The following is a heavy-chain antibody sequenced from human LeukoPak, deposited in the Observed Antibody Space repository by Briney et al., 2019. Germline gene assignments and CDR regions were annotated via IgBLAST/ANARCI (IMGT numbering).Heavy chain of an antibody. CDR3: ARAALRWFGDPGLDY. Sequence: SETLSLTCAVYGGSFSGYYWSWVRQPPGKGLEWIGEINHSGSTNYNPSLKSRLTISVDTSKNQFSLKLSSVTAADTAVYYCARAALRWFGDPGLDYWGRGTLVTVSS. CDR2: INHSGST. D-gene: IGHD3-10*01. J-gene: IGHJ4*02. CDR1: GGSFSGYY. V-gene: IGHV4-34*01.